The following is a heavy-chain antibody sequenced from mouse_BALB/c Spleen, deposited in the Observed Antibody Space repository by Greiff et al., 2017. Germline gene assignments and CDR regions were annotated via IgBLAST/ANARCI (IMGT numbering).Heavy chain of an antibody. CDR3: ARNHYYGSSHYYFDY. CDR1: GFTFSSFG. V-gene: IGHV5-17*02. Sequence: EVKLVESGGGLVQPGGSRKLSCAASGFTFSSFGMHWVRQAPEKGLEWVAYISSGSSTIYYADTVKGRFTISRDNPKNTLFLQMTSLRSEDTAMYYCARNHYYGSSHYYFDYWGLGTTLTVSS. D-gene: IGHD1-1*01. J-gene: IGHJ2*01. CDR2: ISSGSSTI.